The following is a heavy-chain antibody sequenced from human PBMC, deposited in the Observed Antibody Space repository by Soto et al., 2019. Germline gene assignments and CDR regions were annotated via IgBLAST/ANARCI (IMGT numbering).Heavy chain of an antibody. CDR2: INHSGST. CDR1: GGSFSGYY. V-gene: IGHV4-34*01. J-gene: IGHJ6*03. CDR3: ARVGEGKLPLYYYYYMDV. D-gene: IGHD3-16*01. Sequence: PSETLSLTCAVYGGSFSGYYWSWIRQPPGKGLEWIGEINHSGSTNYNPSLKSRVTTSVDTSKNQFSLKLSSVTAADTAVYYCARVGEGKLPLYYYYYMDVWGKGTTVTVSS.